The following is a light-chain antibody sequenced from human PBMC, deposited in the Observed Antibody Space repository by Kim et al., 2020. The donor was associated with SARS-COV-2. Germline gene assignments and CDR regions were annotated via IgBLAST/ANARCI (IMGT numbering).Light chain of an antibody. CDR3: QQYGTSPRYT. CDR1: RMVAYSY. J-gene: IGKJ2*01. Sequence: SPGESATLSCRTSRMVAYSYLAWYQQKPGQAPGLLVYGASSRATGIPDRFSGSGSGTDFILTISRLEPEDFAVYYCQQYGTSPRYTFGQGTKLEI. CDR2: GAS. V-gene: IGKV3-20*01.